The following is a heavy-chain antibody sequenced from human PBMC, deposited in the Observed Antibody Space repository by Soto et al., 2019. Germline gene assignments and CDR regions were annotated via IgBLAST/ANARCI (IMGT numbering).Heavy chain of an antibody. J-gene: IGHJ6*02. V-gene: IGHV3-23*01. CDR2: ISGSGGST. CDR1: GFTFSSYA. CDR3: AKDSRGRRGYSYYYYGMDV. Sequence: GGSLRLSCAASGFTFSSYAMSWVRQAPGKGLEWVSAISGSGGSTYYADSVKGRFTISRDNSKNTLYLQMNSLRAEDTAVYYCAKDSRGRRGYSYYYYGMDVWGQGTTVTVSS. D-gene: IGHD6-13*01.